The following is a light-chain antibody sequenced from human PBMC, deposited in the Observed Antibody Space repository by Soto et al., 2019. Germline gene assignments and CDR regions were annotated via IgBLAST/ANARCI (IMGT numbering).Light chain of an antibody. CDR2: VNT. CDR1: SSNIGAGYD. CDR3: QSYDSSLSYV. V-gene: IGLV1-40*01. Sequence: QCALTQPPSVSGAPGQRVAISCTGSSSNIGAGYDVHWYQQLPGTAPKLLIYVNTNRPSGVPDRFSGSKSGTSASLAITGLQAEDEADYYCQSYDSSLSYVFRTGTKVTVL. J-gene: IGLJ1*01.